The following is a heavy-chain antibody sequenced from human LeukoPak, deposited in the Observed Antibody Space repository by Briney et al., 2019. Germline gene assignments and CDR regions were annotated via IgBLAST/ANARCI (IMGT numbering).Heavy chain of an antibody. J-gene: IGHJ4*02. CDR1: GFTFSIYA. CDR2: ISSKGELT. CDR3: TRDRPNYYGSDGHYYRRNGDY. V-gene: IGHV3-23*01. D-gene: IGHD3-22*01. Sequence: PGGSLRLSCAASGFTFSIYAMSWVRQAPGKGLEWVSSISSKGELTFYADSVKGRFTISRHNSESTLYLQMNILRAEDTAIYYCTRDRPNYYGSDGHYYRRNGDYWGQGTLVTVSS.